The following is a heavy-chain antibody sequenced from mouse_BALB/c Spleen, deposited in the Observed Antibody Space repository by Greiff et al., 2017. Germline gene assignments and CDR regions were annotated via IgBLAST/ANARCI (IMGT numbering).Heavy chain of an antibody. J-gene: IGHJ4*01. D-gene: IGHD2-4*01. CDR2: ISTYYGDA. CDR3: ARAMITTVYAMDY. Sequence: QVHVKQSGAELVRPGVSVKISCKGSGYTFTDYAMHWVKQSHAKSLEWIGVISTYYGDASYNQKFKGKATMTVDKSSSTAYMELARLTSEDSAIYYCARAMITTVYAMDYWGQGTSVTVSS. V-gene: IGHV1S137*01. CDR1: GYTFTDYA.